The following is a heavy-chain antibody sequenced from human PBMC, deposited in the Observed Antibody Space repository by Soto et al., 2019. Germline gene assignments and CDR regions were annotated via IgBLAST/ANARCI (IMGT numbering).Heavy chain of an antibody. CDR1: GGSISSYY. J-gene: IGHJ4*02. CDR2: VYYSGST. V-gene: IGHV4-59*08. Sequence: SETLSLTCTVSGGSISSYYWGWIRQPPGKGLEWIGYVYYSGSTKYNPSLKSRVTISVDTSKNQFSLKLSSVTAADTAVYYCARRASYDILTFDYWGQGTLVTVSS. D-gene: IGHD3-9*01. CDR3: ARRASYDILTFDY.